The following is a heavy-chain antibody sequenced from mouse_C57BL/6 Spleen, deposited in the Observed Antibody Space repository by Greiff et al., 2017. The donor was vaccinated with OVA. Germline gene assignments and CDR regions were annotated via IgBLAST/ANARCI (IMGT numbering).Heavy chain of an antibody. CDR2: ISYDGSN. V-gene: IGHV3-6*01. D-gene: IGHD2-4*01. CDR1: GYSITSGYY. CDR3: ARSSIYYDPWFAY. Sequence: LMESGPGLVKPSQSLSLTCSVTGYSITSGYYWNWIRQFPGNKLEWMGYISYDGSNNYNPSLKNRISITRDTSKNQFFLKLNSVTTEDTATYYCARSSIYYDPWFAYWGQGTLVTVSA. J-gene: IGHJ3*01.